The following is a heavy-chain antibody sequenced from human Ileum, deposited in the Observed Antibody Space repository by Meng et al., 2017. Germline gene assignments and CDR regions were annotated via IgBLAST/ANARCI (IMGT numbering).Heavy chain of an antibody. CDR2: TYYRSKWYS. Sequence: QAPLQQAGPGLVKPSQTLSLTCAVSGGSVSSNIAAWNWIRQSPLRGLEWLGRTYYRSKWYSEYAVSVKSRISITPDTSKNQFSLQMNSVTPEDTAVYYCASGSGSLDYWGPGTLVTVSS. V-gene: IGHV6-1*01. J-gene: IGHJ4*02. CDR1: GGSVSSNIAA. CDR3: ASGSGSLDY. D-gene: IGHD3-3*01.